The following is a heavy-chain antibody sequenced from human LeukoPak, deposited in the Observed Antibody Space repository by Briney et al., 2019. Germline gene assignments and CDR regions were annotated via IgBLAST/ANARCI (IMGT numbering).Heavy chain of an antibody. CDR1: GFTLSSYW. V-gene: IGHV3-74*01. Sequence: GGSLRLSCAASGFTLSSYWMHWVRQAPGEGLVWVSRIDPDGSTTNYADSVKGRFTTSRDNAKNTLYLQMNSLRAEDTALYYCTRVQAGRAGLMDVWGRGTTVTVSS. CDR3: TRVQAGRAGLMDV. CDR2: IDPDGSTT. J-gene: IGHJ6*02. D-gene: IGHD6-13*01.